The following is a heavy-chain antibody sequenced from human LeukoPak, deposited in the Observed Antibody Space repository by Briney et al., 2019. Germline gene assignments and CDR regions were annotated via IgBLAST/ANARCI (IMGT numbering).Heavy chain of an antibody. CDR2: ISDSGGRT. V-gene: IGHV3-23*01. J-gene: IGHJ4*02. CDR1: GFTFSSYA. Sequence: GGSLRLSCAASGFTFSSYAMSWVRQAPGKGLEWVSGISDSGGRTYYADSVKGRFTISRDNARNSLYLQMNSLRAEDTAVYYCARGGRSTYFDWSPDYWGQGTLVTVSS. CDR3: ARGGRSTYFDWSPDY. D-gene: IGHD3-9*01.